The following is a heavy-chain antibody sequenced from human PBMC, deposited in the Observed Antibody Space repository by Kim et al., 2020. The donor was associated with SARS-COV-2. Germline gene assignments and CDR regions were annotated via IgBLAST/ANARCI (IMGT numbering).Heavy chain of an antibody. Sequence: GGSLRLSCAASGFTFSGSWMAWVRQAPGKGLEWVANIKEDGTAKNYVGSVQGRFTISRDNARNSVFLQMNGLRAEDTAVYYCTRDRGYSSFDYWGLGTLVTVSS. CDR1: GFTFSGSW. V-gene: IGHV3-7*03. CDR2: IKEDGTAK. CDR3: TRDRGYSSFDY. J-gene: IGHJ4*02. D-gene: IGHD5-18*01.